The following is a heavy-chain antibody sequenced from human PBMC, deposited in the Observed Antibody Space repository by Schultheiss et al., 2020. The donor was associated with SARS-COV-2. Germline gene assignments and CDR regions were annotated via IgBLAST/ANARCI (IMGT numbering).Heavy chain of an antibody. CDR3: ARGDYYDFWSGYHYYFDY. J-gene: IGHJ4*02. CDR1: GGSISSYY. CDR2: IYYSGST. Sequence: SQTLSLTCTVSGGSISSYYWSWIRQPPGKGLEWIGYIYYSGSTNYNPSLKSRVTISVDTSKNQFTLKLSSVTAADTAVYYCARGDYYDFWSGYHYYFDYWGQGTLVTVSS. V-gene: IGHV4-59*08. D-gene: IGHD3-3*01.